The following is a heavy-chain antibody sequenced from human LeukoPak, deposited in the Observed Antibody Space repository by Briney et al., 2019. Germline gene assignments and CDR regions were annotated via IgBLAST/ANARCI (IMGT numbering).Heavy chain of an antibody. CDR3: AKNAQLVPCYYMDV. CDR2: ISGSGGST. D-gene: IGHD6-6*01. V-gene: IGHV3-23*01. CDR1: GFTFSSYE. J-gene: IGHJ6*03. Sequence: GGSLRLSCAASGFTFSSYEMNWVRQAPGKGLEWVSAISGSGGSTYYADSVKGRLTISRDNSKNTLYLQMNSLRAEDTAVYYCAKNAQLVPCYYMDVWGKGTTVTVSS.